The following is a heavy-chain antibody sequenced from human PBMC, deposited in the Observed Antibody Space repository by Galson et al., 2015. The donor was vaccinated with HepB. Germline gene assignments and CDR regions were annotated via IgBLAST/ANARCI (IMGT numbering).Heavy chain of an antibody. Sequence: SLRLSCAASGFTFSGSAMHWVRQASGKGLGWVGRIRSKANSYATAYAASVEGRFTISRDDSKNTAYLQMNSLRAEDTAVYYCARDYYDSGYFDYWGQGTLVTVSS. J-gene: IGHJ4*02. V-gene: IGHV3-73*01. CDR1: GFTFSGSA. CDR3: ARDYYDSGYFDY. CDR2: IRSKANSYAT. D-gene: IGHD3-22*01.